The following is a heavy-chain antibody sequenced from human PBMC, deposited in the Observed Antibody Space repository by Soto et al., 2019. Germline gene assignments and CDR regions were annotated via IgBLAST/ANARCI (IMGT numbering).Heavy chain of an antibody. CDR1: GYTFSSYG. V-gene: IGHV1-18*01. D-gene: IGHD3-9*01. Sequence: QVKLVQSGGEVKKPGASVKISCKASGYTFSSYGISWVRKAPGQGLEWMGWISADNGNTNYAQKFQGRVTMTTDTATSTGDMELRSLRSDDTAMYYYARTLNDWLLGLEWGQGTLVTVSS. CDR3: ARTLNDWLLGLE. J-gene: IGHJ4*02. CDR2: ISADNGNT.